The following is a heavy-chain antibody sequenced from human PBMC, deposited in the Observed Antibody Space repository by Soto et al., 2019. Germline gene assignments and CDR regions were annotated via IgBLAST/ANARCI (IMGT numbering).Heavy chain of an antibody. D-gene: IGHD3-3*01. V-gene: IGHV5-51*01. CDR1: GYSFTSYW. CDR3: ARQSRGITIFGVVNPYYYYYGMDV. CDR2: IYPGDSDN. Sequence: PGESLKISCKGSGYSFTSYWLGWVRQMPGKGLEWMGIIYPGDSDNRYSPSFQGQVTISADKSISTAYLQWSSLKASDTAMYYCARQSRGITIFGVVNPYYYYYGMDVWGQGTTVTVSS. J-gene: IGHJ6*02.